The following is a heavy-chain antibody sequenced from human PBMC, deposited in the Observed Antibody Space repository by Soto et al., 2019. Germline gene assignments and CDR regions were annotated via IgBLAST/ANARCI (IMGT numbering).Heavy chain of an antibody. CDR1: GYTFTSYG. CDR3: ARDARLEYSSSSPIDY. V-gene: IGHV1-18*01. D-gene: IGHD6-6*01. J-gene: IGHJ4*02. CDR2: ISAYNGNT. Sequence: GASVKVSCKASGYTFTSYGISWVRQAPGQGLEWMGWISAYNGNTNYAQKLQGRVTMTTDTSTSTAYMELRSLRSDDTAVYYCARDARLEYSSSSPIDYWGQGTLVTVSS.